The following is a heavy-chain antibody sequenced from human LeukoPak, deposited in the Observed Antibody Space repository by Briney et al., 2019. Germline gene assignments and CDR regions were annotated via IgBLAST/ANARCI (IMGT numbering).Heavy chain of an antibody. CDR3: ARYMGITIFGVVIGSYYFDY. D-gene: IGHD3-3*01. Sequence: GGSLRLSCAASGFTFSSYAMSWVRQAPGKGLEWVSAISGSGGSTYYADSVKGRFTISRDNSKNTLYLQMNSLRAEDTAVYYCARYMGITIFGVVIGSYYFDYWGQGTLVTVSS. CDR1: GFTFSSYA. CDR2: ISGSGGST. J-gene: IGHJ4*02. V-gene: IGHV3-23*01.